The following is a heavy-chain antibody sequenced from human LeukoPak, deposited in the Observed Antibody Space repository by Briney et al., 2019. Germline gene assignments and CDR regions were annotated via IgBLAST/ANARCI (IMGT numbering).Heavy chain of an antibody. D-gene: IGHD2-8*01. CDR2: IIPLFGST. Sequence: ASVKVSCKASGGTLSYHAVSWVRQAPGQGLEWMGGIIPLFGSTKYTQKFQGRVTITTDESTSAAYMELSSLRSDDTAVYYCARSMENVLSYDMDVRGEGTTVTVSS. J-gene: IGHJ6*03. CDR3: ARSMENVLSYDMDV. V-gene: IGHV1-69*05. CDR1: GGTLSYHA.